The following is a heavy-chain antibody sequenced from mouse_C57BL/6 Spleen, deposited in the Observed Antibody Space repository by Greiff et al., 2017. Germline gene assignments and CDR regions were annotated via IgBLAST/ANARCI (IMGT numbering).Heavy chain of an antibody. J-gene: IGHJ1*03. Sequence: EVKVVESGPELVKPGASVKISCKASGYTFTDYYMNWVKQSHGKSLEWIGDINPNNGGTSYNQKFKGKATLTVDKSSSTAYMELRSLTSEDSAVYYCARERDYNRYFDVWGTGTTVTVSS. V-gene: IGHV1-26*01. D-gene: IGHD2-4*01. CDR1: GYTFTDYY. CDR3: ARERDYNRYFDV. CDR2: INPNNGGT.